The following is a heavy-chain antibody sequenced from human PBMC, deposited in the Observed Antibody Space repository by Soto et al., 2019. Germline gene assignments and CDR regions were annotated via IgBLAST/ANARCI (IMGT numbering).Heavy chain of an antibody. D-gene: IGHD6-19*01. CDR3: ARDRRDSSGWYKDY. V-gene: IGHV4-4*02. Sequence: SETLSLTCALSGSSISSSNWSSQVRQPPGKGLEWIGEIYHSGSTNYNPSLKSRVTISVDKSKNQFSLKLSSVTAADTAVYYCARDRRDSSGWYKDYWGQGTLVTVSS. J-gene: IGHJ4*02. CDR1: GSSISSSNW. CDR2: IYHSGST.